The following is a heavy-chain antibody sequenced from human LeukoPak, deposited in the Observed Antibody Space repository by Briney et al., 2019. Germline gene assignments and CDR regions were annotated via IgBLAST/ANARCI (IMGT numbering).Heavy chain of an antibody. V-gene: IGHV3-30*18. J-gene: IGHJ5*02. CDR2: ISYDGSNK. Sequence: GGSLRLSCAASGFTFSSYGMHWVRQAPGKGLEWVAVISYDGSNKYYADSVKGRFTISRDNSKNTLYLQMNSLRAEDTAVYYCAKDMVGRQIGGFDPWGQGTLVTVSS. D-gene: IGHD1-1*01. CDR1: GFTFSSYG. CDR3: AKDMVGRQIGGFDP.